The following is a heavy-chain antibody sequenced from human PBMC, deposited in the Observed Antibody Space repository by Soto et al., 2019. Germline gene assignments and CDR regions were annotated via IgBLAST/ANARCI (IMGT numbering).Heavy chain of an antibody. CDR3: ARGPALGYSSGWYYYYYGMDV. CDR2: IYHSGST. D-gene: IGHD6-19*01. J-gene: IGHJ6*02. CDR1: GGSISSSNW. V-gene: IGHV4-4*02. Sequence: NPSETLSLTCAVSGGSISSSNWWSWVRQPPGKGLEWIGEIYHSGSTNYNPSLKSRVTISVDKSKNQFSLKLSSVTAADTAVYYCARGPALGYSSGWYYYYYGMDVWGQGTTVTVSS.